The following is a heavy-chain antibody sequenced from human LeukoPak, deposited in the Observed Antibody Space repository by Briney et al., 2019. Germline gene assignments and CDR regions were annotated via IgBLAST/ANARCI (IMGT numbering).Heavy chain of an antibody. V-gene: IGHV4-4*07. CDR3: ARAPTGTGGWNWFDP. CDR1: GGSISSYY. CDR2: IYTSGTT. J-gene: IGHJ5*02. D-gene: IGHD1-1*01. Sequence: SGTLSLTCTVSGGSISSYYWSWIRQPAGKGLELIGRIYTSGTTNYNPSLKSRVTMSVDTSKNQFSLKLSSVTAADTAVYYCARAPTGTGGWNWFDPWGQGTLVTVSS.